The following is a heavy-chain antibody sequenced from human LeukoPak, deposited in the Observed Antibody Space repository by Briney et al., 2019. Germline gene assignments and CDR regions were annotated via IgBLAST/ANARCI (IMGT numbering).Heavy chain of an antibody. Sequence: GGSLRLSCAASGFTFDDYAMHWVRQAPGKGLEWVSGISWNSGSIGYADSVKGRFTISRDNAKNSLYLQMNSLRAEDTALYYWAKNAGGGGGGGGGFDYWGQGTLVTVSS. V-gene: IGHV3-9*01. CDR2: ISWNSGSI. D-gene: IGHD3-10*01. J-gene: IGHJ4*02. CDR3: AKNAGGGGGGGGGFDY. CDR1: GFTFDDYA.